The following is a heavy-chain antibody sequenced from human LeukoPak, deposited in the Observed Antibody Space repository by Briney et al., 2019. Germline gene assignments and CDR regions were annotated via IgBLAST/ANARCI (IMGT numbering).Heavy chain of an antibody. D-gene: IGHD2-2*01. V-gene: IGHV3-23*01. Sequence: PGGSLRLSCAASGFTFSDSYMTWIRQASGKGLEWVSSLSGSGGSTYYTDSVKGRFTISRDNSKNTLYLQMNSLRAEDTALYYCAKDPYYATHYFDYWGQGTLVTVSS. CDR3: AKDPYYATHYFDY. CDR2: LSGSGGST. CDR1: GFTFSDSY. J-gene: IGHJ4*02.